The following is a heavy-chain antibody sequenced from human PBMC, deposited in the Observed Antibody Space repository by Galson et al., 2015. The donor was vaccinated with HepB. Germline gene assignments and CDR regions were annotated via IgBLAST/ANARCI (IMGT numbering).Heavy chain of an antibody. D-gene: IGHD5-24*01. CDR1: GYTFTRYS. J-gene: IGHJ3*02. CDR2: INPSGGST. V-gene: IGHV1-46*03. Sequence: SVKVSCKASGYTFTRYSMHWVRQAPGQGLEWVGIINPSGGSTNYAQKFQGRVTMTRDTSTTTVYMELSSLRSEDTAVYYYARGEMATTQDAFDIWGQGTMVTVSS. CDR3: ARGEMATTQDAFDI.